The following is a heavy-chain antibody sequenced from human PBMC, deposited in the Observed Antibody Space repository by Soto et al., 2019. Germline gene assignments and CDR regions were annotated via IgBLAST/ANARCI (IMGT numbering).Heavy chain of an antibody. J-gene: IGHJ5*02. CDR2: IYYSGST. V-gene: IGHV4-59*01. CDR3: ARGSCSSTSCPISDNWFDP. Sequence: PSETLSLTCTVSGGSISSYYWSWIRQPPGKGLEWIGYIYYSGSTNYNPSLKSRVTISVDTSKNQFSLKLSSVTAADTAVYYCARGSCSSTSCPISDNWFDPWGQGTLVTVS. D-gene: IGHD2-2*01. CDR1: GGSISSYY.